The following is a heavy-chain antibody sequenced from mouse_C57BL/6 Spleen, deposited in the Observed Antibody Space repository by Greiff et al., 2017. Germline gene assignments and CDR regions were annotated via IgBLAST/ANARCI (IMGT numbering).Heavy chain of an antibody. Sequence: QVQLKESGAELVMPGASVKLSCKASGYTFTSYWMHWVKQRPGQGLEWIGEIDPSDSYTNYNQKFKGKSTLTVDKSSSTAYMQLSSLTSEDSAVYYCARFPSFYDYDGGFDYWGQGTTLTVSS. CDR1: GYTFTSYW. CDR2: IDPSDSYT. D-gene: IGHD2-4*01. V-gene: IGHV1-69*01. J-gene: IGHJ2*01. CDR3: ARFPSFYDYDGGFDY.